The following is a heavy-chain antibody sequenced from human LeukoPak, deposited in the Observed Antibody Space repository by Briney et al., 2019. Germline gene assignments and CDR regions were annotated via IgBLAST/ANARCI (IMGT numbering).Heavy chain of an antibody. J-gene: IGHJ6*03. CDR1: GGSFSNYY. Sequence: AETLSLTCAVYGGSFSNYYCSWIRQPPGRGLEWIGEINDSGRTNYNPSLMSRVTVSVDTSKNQFSMRLTSVTAKDTAVYYCARRWNYGRNYYIDVWGNGATVSVSS. D-gene: IGHD1-7*01. CDR3: ARRWNYGRNYYIDV. CDR2: INDSGRT. V-gene: IGHV4-34*01.